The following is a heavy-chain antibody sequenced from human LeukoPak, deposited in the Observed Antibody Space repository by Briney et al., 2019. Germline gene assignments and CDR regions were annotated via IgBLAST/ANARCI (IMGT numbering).Heavy chain of an antibody. Sequence: GASAKVSCKASGGTFSSYAISWVRQAPGQGLEWMGWINPNSGGTNYAQKFQGWVTMTRDTSISTAYMELSRLRSDDTAVYYCARARYDSSGYFDYWGQGTLVTVSS. J-gene: IGHJ4*02. CDR2: INPNSGGT. CDR3: ARARYDSSGYFDY. CDR1: GGTFSSYA. V-gene: IGHV1-2*04. D-gene: IGHD3-22*01.